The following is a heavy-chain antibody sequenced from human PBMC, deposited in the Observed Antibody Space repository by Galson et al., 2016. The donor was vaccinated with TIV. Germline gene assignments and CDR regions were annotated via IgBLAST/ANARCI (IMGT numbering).Heavy chain of an antibody. CDR1: GFTFSSYA. D-gene: IGHD4-23*01. CDR2: IVGTGGTT. J-gene: IGHJ3*01. CDR3: TRRKNYGGDAFDL. V-gene: IGHV3-23*01. Sequence: SLRLSCAASGFTFSSYAMHWVRQAPGKGLEWVSGIVGTGGTTYCADSVKGRFSISRDNSKNTLYLQMNSLRGEDTALYYCTRRKNYGGDAFDLWGQGTLVTVSS.